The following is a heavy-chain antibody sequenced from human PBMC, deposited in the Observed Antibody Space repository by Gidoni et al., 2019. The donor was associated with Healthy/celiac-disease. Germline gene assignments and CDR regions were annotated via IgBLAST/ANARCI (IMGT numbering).Heavy chain of an antibody. CDR2: IYHSGST. CDR1: GGSISSGGYS. D-gene: IGHD6-13*01. CDR3: ARGGSPAAAGLHFDY. J-gene: IGHJ4*02. Sequence: QLPLQESGSGLVKPSQTLSLTCAVSGGSISSGGYSWTWIRQPPGKGLEWIGYIYHSGSTYYNPSLKSRVTISVDRSKNQFSLKLSSVTAADTAVYYCARGGSPAAAGLHFDYWGQGTLVTVSS. V-gene: IGHV4-30-2*01.